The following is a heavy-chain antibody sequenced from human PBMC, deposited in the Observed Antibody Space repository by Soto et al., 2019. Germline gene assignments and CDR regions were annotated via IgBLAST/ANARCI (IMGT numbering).Heavy chain of an antibody. D-gene: IGHD6-6*01. V-gene: IGHV4-34*01. Sequence: SETLSLTCAVYGGSFIGYYCSFIRHPALKGLEWIGEINHSGSTNYNPSLKSRVTISVDTSKDQFSLKLSSVTAADTAVYYCARGLFEEGQLVRHFDYWGQGTLVTVSS. CDR1: GGSFIGYY. CDR3: ARGLFEEGQLVRHFDY. CDR2: INHSGST. J-gene: IGHJ4*02.